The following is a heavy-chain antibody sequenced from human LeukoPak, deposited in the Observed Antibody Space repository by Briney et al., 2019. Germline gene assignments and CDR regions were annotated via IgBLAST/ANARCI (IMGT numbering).Heavy chain of an antibody. CDR2: INHSGST. J-gene: IGHJ4*02. V-gene: IGHV4-34*01. Sequence: PSETLSLTCAVHGGSFSGYYWSWIRQPPGKGLEWIGEINHSGSTNYNPSLKSRVTISVDTSKNQFSLKLSSVTAADTAVYYCVTAATYYFDYWGQGTLVTVSS. CDR1: GGSFSGYY. CDR3: VTAATYYFDY. D-gene: IGHD6-25*01.